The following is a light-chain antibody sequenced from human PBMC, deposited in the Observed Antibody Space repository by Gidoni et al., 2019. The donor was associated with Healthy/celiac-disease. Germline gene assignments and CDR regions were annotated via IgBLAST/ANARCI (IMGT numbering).Light chain of an antibody. V-gene: IGKV2-28*01. CDR1: QSLLHSNGYNY. Sequence: EIVLTQSQLSLPVTPGEPASISCRSSQSLLHSNGYNYLDWYLQKPGQSPQLLIYLGSNRASGVPDRFSGSGSGTDFTLKISRVEAEDVGVYYCMQALQTPPTFGQGTKLEIK. CDR2: LGS. CDR3: MQALQTPPT. J-gene: IGKJ2*01.